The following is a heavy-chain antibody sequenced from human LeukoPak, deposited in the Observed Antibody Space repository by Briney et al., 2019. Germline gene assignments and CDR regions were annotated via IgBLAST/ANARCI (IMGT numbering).Heavy chain of an antibody. CDR1: GFTFSSYG. J-gene: IGHJ4*02. D-gene: IGHD3-10*01. CDR3: ARANSLMFRGVITEFDF. CDR2: ISDSSDII. Sequence: PGGPLTLSCAASGFTFSSYGMNWVRQAPGKGLDYVAYISDSSDIIYYGDSVKGRFTISRDNAKNSRYLQMNRLRDEETAVYFCARANSLMFRGVITEFDFWGEGTLVTVSS. V-gene: IGHV3-48*02.